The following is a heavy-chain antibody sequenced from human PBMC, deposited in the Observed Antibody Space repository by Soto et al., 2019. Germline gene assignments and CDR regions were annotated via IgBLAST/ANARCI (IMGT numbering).Heavy chain of an antibody. V-gene: IGHV3-49*03. CDR2: IRSKDYGGTT. D-gene: IGHD2-15*01. J-gene: IGHJ3*02. CDR3: TRDGQDIVVVVAADDAFDI. CDR1: GFTFGDYA. Sequence: EVQLVESGGGLVQPGRSLRLSCTASGFTFGDYAMSWFRQAPGKGLEWVGFIRSKDYGGTTEYAASVKGRFTISRDDSKSIAYLQMNSLKTEDTDVYYCTRDGQDIVVVVAADDAFDIWGQGTMVTVSS.